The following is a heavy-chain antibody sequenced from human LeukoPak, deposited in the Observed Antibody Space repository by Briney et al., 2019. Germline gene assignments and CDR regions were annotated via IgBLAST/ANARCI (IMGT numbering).Heavy chain of an antibody. D-gene: IGHD2-21*01. J-gene: IGHJ3*02. CDR3: ARDTFPGAFDI. Sequence: ASVKVSCKASGYTFTSYAVNWVRQAPGQGLGWMGWINTNTGNPTYAQGFTGRFVFSLDTSVSTAYLQISSLKAEDTAVYYCARDTFPGAFDIWGQGTMVTVSS. CDR2: INTNTGNP. V-gene: IGHV7-4-1*02. CDR1: GYTFTSYA.